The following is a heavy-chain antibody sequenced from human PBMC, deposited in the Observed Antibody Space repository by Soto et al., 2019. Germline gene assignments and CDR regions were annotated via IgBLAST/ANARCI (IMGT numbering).Heavy chain of an antibody. CDR2: ISTSGRTL. V-gene: IGHV3-11*01. J-gene: IGHJ4*02. CDR3: ARDQTTTVVTPLLY. D-gene: IGHD4-17*01. CDR1: GFTFSDYY. Sequence: GGSLRLSCEASGFTFSDYYMSWIRQAPGKGLEWLAYISTSGRTLFYSDSVKGRFTISRGNAKNSMYLQMHSLRAEDTAKYYCARDQTTTVVTPLLYWGQGTLVTVSS.